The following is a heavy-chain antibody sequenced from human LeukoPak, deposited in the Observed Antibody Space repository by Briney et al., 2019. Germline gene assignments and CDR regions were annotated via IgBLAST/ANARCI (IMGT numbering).Heavy chain of an antibody. CDR1: GYTFTGYY. V-gene: IGHV1-2*02. D-gene: IGHD5-24*01. CDR2: INPNSGGT. CDR3: ARDRAVATIGGVDY. J-gene: IGHJ4*02. Sequence: GASVKVSCKASGYTFTGYYMHWVRQAPGQGLEWMAWINPNSGGTNYAQKFQGRVTMTRDTSISTAYMELSRLRSDDTAVYYCARDRAVATIGGVDYWGQGTLVTVSS.